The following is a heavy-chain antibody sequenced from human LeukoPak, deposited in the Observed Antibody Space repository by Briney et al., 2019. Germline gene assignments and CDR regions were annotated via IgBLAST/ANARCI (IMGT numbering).Heavy chain of an antibody. V-gene: IGHV4-39*07. Sequence: PSETLSLTCTVSGGSISSTNYFWGWIRQPPGKGLEWIGSIYYSGSTYYNPSLKSRLTISVDTSKNQFSLKLSSVTAADTAVYYCARGTNYFDYWGQGTLVTASS. CDR2: IYYSGST. CDR1: GGSISSTNYF. J-gene: IGHJ4*02. CDR3: ARGTNYFDY.